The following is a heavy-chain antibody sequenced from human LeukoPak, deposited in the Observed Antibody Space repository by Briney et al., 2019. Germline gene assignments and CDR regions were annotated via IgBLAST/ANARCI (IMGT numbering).Heavy chain of an antibody. CDR2: TYYSGST. Sequence: SETLSLTCTVSGGSISSGDYYWSWIRQPPGKGLEWIAYTYYSGSTYYNPSLKSRVTMSADTSKNQLFLKLSSVTAADTAVYYCARPYYYDSRIDPWGQGILVTVSS. V-gene: IGHV4-30-4*01. CDR1: GGSISSGDYY. J-gene: IGHJ5*02. D-gene: IGHD3-22*01. CDR3: ARPYYYDSRIDP.